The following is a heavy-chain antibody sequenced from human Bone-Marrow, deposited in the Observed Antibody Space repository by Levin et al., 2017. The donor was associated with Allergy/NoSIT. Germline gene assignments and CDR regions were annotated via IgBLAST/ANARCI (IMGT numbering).Heavy chain of an antibody. Sequence: PSETLSLTCAVHGGSFSDYYWSWIRQSPGKGLEWIGEINHNANTNYNPSLKSRVTISLDTSKNEFSLRLKSVTAADTAVFFCARGVGYFDTLSQSYYFDQWGQGTLVTVSS. CDR1: GGSFSDYY. V-gene: IGHV4-34*01. CDR3: ARGVGYFDTLSQSYYFDQ. CDR2: INHNANT. J-gene: IGHJ4*02. D-gene: IGHD3-9*01.